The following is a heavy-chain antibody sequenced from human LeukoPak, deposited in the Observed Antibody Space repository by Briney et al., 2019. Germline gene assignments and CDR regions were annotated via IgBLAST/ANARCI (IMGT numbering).Heavy chain of an antibody. J-gene: IGHJ4*02. D-gene: IGHD3-10*01. CDR1: GYTFTGYY. V-gene: IGHV1-2*02. Sequence: GASVKVSCKASGYTFTGYYMHWVRKTPGRGHEWMGWINPNTGDTNYGRKFQGRVTMTRDTSINTAYMELRSLRSDDTAVYYCARSRRVGNGEYPDYWGQGTLVTVSS. CDR2: INPNTGDT. CDR3: ARSRRVGNGEYPDY.